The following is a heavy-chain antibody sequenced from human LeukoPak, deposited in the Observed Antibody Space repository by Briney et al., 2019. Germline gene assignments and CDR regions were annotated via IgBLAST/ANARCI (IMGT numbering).Heavy chain of an antibody. CDR2: IIPIFGTA. Sequence: ASVKVSCTASGGTFSSYAISWVQQAPGQGLEWMGGIIPIFGTANYAQKFQGRVTITADESTSTAYMELSSLRSEDTAVYYCARGGRGYSGYGPDYWGQGTLVTVSS. V-gene: IGHV1-69*01. J-gene: IGHJ4*02. D-gene: IGHD5-12*01. CDR1: GGTFSSYA. CDR3: ARGGRGYSGYGPDY.